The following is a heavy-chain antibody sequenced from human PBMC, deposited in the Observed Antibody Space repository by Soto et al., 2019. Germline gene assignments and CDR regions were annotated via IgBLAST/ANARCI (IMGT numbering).Heavy chain of an antibody. CDR1: GGSISSYY. CDR2: IYYSGST. J-gene: IGHJ5*02. V-gene: IGHV4-59*01. D-gene: IGHD4-17*01. Sequence: SETLSLTCTVSGGSISSYYWSWIRQPPGKGLERIGYIYYSGSTNYNPSLKSRVTISVDTSKIQFSLKLSSVTAADTAVYYCARVGVMTTVTTAVFDPWGQGTLVTVSS. CDR3: ARVGVMTTVTTAVFDP.